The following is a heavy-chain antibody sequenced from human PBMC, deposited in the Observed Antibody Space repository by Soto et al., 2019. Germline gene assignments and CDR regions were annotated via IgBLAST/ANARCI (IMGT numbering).Heavy chain of an antibody. CDR1: GYTFTSYG. V-gene: IGHV1-18*04. J-gene: IGHJ5*01. Sequence: QVQLVQSGAEVKKPGASVKVSCKASGYTFTSYGISWVRQAPGQGLEWMGWISAYNGNTNYAQKLKGRVTMTSDTSTSPAYMELRSLRADDTAVYYCAGGSQASGAGKPGGFADSWGQGTLVSVSS. D-gene: IGHD1-26*01. CDR3: AGGSQASGAGKPGGFADS. CDR2: ISAYNGNT.